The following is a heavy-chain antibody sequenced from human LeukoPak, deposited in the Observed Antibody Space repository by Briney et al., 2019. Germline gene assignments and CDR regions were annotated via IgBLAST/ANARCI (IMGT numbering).Heavy chain of an antibody. D-gene: IGHD2-21*02. CDR1: GFTFTSSA. Sequence: SVKVSCKASGFTFTSSAVQWVRQARGQRLEWIGWIVVGSGSTNYAQKFQERVTITRDMSTSTAYMELSSLRSEDTAVYYCAAEGPYCGGDCLAFDIWGQGTMVTVSS. V-gene: IGHV1-58*01. CDR2: IVVGSGST. CDR3: AAEGPYCGGDCLAFDI. J-gene: IGHJ3*02.